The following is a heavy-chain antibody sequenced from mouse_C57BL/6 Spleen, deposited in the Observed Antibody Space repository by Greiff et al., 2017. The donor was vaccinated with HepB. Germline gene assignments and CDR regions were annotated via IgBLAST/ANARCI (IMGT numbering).Heavy chain of an antibody. D-gene: IGHD2-3*01. V-gene: IGHV2-3*01. CDR2: IWGDGST. J-gene: IGHJ3*01. Sequence: VKLMESGPGLVAPSQSLSITCTVSGFSLTSYGLSWVRQPPGKGLEWLGVIWGDGSTNYHSALISRLSISKDNSKSQVFLKLTSLQTDDTATYCGAKQDGYWAWFACWGQVTLVTVSA. CDR1: GFSLTSYG. CDR3: AKQDGYWAWFAC.